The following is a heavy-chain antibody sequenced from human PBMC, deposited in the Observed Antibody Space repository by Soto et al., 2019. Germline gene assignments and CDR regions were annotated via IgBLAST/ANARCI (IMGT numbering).Heavy chain of an antibody. D-gene: IGHD4-17*01. CDR2: IYSGGST. Sequence: GGSLRLSCAASGFTVSTKYMSWVRQAPGKGLEWVSVIYSGGSTFYADSVRGRFTISRDNSKNTLYLQMNSLRAEDTAVYYCAKLVTTFGNDAFDIWGQGTMVTVSS. CDR1: GFTVSTKY. CDR3: AKLVTTFGNDAFDI. J-gene: IGHJ3*02. V-gene: IGHV3-66*04.